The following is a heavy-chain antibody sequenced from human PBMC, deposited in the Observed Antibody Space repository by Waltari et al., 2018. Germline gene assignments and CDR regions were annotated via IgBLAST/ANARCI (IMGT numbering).Heavy chain of an antibody. Sequence: QLQLHESGPGLVKPSGTLSLSCVVSGESMSSNYWWSWVRQSPQKGLEWIGQVHRSGRTNYNPSFASRVTISLDTSNNHFSLKMTSATAADTAVYYCARDRARGLYLDTWGPGTLVAVS. J-gene: IGHJ5*02. CDR2: VHRSGRT. D-gene: IGHD2-15*01. V-gene: IGHV4-4*02. CDR3: ARDRARGLYLDT. CDR1: GESMSSNYW.